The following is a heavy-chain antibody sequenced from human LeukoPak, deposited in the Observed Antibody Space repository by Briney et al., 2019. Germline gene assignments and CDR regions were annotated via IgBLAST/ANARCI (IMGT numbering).Heavy chain of an antibody. J-gene: IGHJ4*02. Sequence: SETLSLTCTVSGGSISNSNYYWGWIRQPPGKGLEWIGSIYYSGITYYNPSLKSRVTISVETSNNQFSLKLSSVTASDTAMCYCARLLSYCSSTSCHFDYWGQGTLVTVSS. D-gene: IGHD2-2*01. V-gene: IGHV4-39*01. CDR1: GGSISNSNYY. CDR3: ARLLSYCSSTSCHFDY. CDR2: IYYSGIT.